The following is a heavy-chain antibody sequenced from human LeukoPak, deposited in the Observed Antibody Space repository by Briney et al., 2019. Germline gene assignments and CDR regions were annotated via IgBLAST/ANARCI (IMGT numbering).Heavy chain of an antibody. CDR3: ARGRPHGNDY. CDR2: IASDGSST. Sequence: GGSLRLSCAASGFTFSRYWMNWVRQAPGKGRVWVSRIASDGSSTTYAASVKGRFSISRDNAKNTLYLQMNSLRVEDTAVYYCARGRPHGNDYWGQGTLVTVSS. V-gene: IGHV3-74*01. CDR1: GFTFSRYW. J-gene: IGHJ4*02. D-gene: IGHD4-23*01.